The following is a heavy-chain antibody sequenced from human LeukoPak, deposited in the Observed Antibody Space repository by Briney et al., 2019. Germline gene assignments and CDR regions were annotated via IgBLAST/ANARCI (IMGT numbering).Heavy chain of an antibody. CDR2: IYYSGST. CDR1: GGSINSYY. Sequence: PSETLSLTCTVSGGSINSYYWSWIRQPPGKGLEWIGYIYYSGSTSYSPSLKSRVTISVDTSKNQFSLKLSSVTAADTAIYYCARETYCGADCYSGFDYWGQGTLVTVSS. J-gene: IGHJ4*02. D-gene: IGHD2-21*02. V-gene: IGHV4-59*01. CDR3: ARETYCGADCYSGFDY.